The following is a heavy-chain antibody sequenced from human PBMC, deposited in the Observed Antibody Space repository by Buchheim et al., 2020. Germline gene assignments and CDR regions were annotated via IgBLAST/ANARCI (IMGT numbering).Heavy chain of an antibody. Sequence: QVQLVQSGAEVKKPGASVKVSCKASGYTFTGYYMHWVRQAPGQGLEWMGWINPNSGNTGYAQKFQGRVTMTRNTSISTAYMELSSLRSEDTAVYYCARGPSTVNSFDYWGQGTL. CDR1: GYTFTGYY. D-gene: IGHD4-17*01. J-gene: IGHJ4*02. CDR2: INPNSGNT. V-gene: IGHV1-8*02. CDR3: ARGPSTVNSFDY.